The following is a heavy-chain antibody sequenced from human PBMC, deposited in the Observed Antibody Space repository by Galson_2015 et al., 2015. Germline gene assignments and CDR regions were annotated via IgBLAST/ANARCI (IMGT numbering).Heavy chain of an antibody. CDR1: GFTFSSYA. CDR2: ISYDGSNK. D-gene: IGHD6-19*01. CDR3: AKTPEAAAVAGPYFDY. J-gene: IGHJ4*02. V-gene: IGHV3-30*18. Sequence: SLRLSCAASGFTFSSYAMHWVHQAPGKGLEWVAVISYDGSNKYYADSVKGRFTISRDNSKSTLYLQMNSLRAEDTAVYYCAKTPEAAAVAGPYFDYWGQGTLVTVSS.